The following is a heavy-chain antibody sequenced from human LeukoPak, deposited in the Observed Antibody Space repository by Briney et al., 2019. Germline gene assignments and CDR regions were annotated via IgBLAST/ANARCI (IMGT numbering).Heavy chain of an antibody. CDR2: IYYSGST. CDR3: ARHSGSEQLVLHYYYFDY. J-gene: IGHJ4*02. D-gene: IGHD6-6*01. V-gene: IGHV4-39*01. CDR1: GGSISSSSYY. Sequence: SETLSLTCTVSGGSISSSSYYWGWIRQPPGKGLEWIGSIYYSGSTYYNPSLKSRVTISVDTSKNQFSLKLSSVTAADTAAYYCARHSGSEQLVLHYYYFDYWGQGTLVTVSS.